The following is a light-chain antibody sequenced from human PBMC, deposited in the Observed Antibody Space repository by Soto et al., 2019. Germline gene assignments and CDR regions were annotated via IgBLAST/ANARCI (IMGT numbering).Light chain of an antibody. CDR2: SNN. CDR3: AAWDDSLNGPV. CDR1: SSNIGCNT. V-gene: IGLV1-44*01. J-gene: IGLJ2*01. Sequence: QSVLTRQPSASGTPGQRVTISCSGGSSNIGCNTVNWYQHLPGTAPKLLIYSNNQRPSGVPDRFSGSMSGTSASLAISGLQSEDEADYYCAAWDDSLNGPVFGGGTKLTVL.